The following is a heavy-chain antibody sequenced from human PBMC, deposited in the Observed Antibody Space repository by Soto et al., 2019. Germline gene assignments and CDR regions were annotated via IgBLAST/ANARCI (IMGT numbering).Heavy chain of an antibody. CDR3: ARALYNWNPPYYYYYGMDV. V-gene: IGHV3-33*01. CDR2: IWYDGSNK. D-gene: IGHD1-20*01. Sequence: GGSLRLSCSASVFTFSSYGMHWVRQAPGKGLEWVAVIWYDGSNKYYADSVKGRFTISRDNSKNTLYLQMNSLRAEDTAVYYCARALYNWNPPYYYYYGMDVWGQGTTVTVSS. J-gene: IGHJ6*02. CDR1: VFTFSSYG.